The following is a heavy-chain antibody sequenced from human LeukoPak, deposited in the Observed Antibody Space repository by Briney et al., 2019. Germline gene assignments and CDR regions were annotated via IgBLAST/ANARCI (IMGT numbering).Heavy chain of an antibody. V-gene: IGHV4-59*08. D-gene: IGHD3-22*01. CDR3: ARHLNIVAKSAFDI. CDR2: IYYSGST. J-gene: IGHJ3*02. CDR1: GGSISSYF. Sequence: RTSETLSLTCTVSGGSISSYFWSWIRQLPGKGLEWIGYIYYSGSTNYNPSLKSRVTISVDASENQFSLKRNSGTAADKAVYYCARHLNIVAKSAFDIWGQGTMVTVSS.